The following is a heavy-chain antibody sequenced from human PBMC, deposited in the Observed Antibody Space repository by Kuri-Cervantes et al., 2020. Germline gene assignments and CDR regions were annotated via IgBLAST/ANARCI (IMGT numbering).Heavy chain of an antibody. Sequence: LSLTCAASGFTFSSYSMNWVRQAPGKGLEWVSSISSSSSYIYYADSVKGRFTISRDNAKNSLYLQMNSLRAEDTAVYYCARDPGYSGYVGAFDIWGQGTMVTVSS. CDR1: GFTFSSYS. CDR2: ISSSSSYI. V-gene: IGHV3-21*01. D-gene: IGHD5-12*01. J-gene: IGHJ3*02. CDR3: ARDPGYSGYVGAFDI.